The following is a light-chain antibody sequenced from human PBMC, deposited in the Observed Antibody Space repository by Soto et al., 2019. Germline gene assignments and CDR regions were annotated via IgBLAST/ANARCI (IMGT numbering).Light chain of an antibody. J-gene: IGKJ4*01. V-gene: IGKV3-11*01. Sequence: EIVLTQSPATLSLSPGERATLSCRASQSVSSYLAWYQQKPGQAPRLLIYDASNRATGIPARFSGSGSGTDFTLTISSLVPEDFAVYYGQPRSYWPLLTFSGGTKVEIK. CDR3: QPRSYWPLLT. CDR2: DAS. CDR1: QSVSSY.